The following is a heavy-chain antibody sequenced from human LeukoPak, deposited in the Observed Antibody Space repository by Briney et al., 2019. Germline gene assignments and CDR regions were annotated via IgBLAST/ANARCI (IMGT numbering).Heavy chain of an antibody. D-gene: IGHD1-26*01. CDR2: IDPEDGET. V-gene: IGHV1-24*01. CDR3: ATGGIYSLLDY. Sequence: ASVKVSCKVSGHTLTDLSTHWVRQAPGRGLEWMGGIDPEDGETTYAQKFQGRVTMTEDTSTDTAYMELSSLRSEDTAVYYCATGGIYSLLDYWGQGTLVTASS. CDR1: GHTLTDLS. J-gene: IGHJ4*02.